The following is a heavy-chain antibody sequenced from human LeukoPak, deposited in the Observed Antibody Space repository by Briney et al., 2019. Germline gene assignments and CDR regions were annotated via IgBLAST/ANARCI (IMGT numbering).Heavy chain of an antibody. D-gene: IGHD3-22*01. CDR3: AREGGDYYDSSGYLDY. J-gene: IGHJ4*02. CDR1: GFTFSDYY. Sequence: GGSLRLSCAASGFTFSDYYMSWIRQAPGKGLEWVSHITNSGIRIYYADSVKGRFTISRDNAKNSLFLQMNSLRAEDTAVYYCAREGGDYYDSSGYLDYWGQGTLVTVSS. V-gene: IGHV3-11*04. CDR2: ITNSGIRI.